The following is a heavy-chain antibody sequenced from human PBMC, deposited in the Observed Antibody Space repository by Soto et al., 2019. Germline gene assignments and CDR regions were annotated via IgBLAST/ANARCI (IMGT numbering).Heavy chain of an antibody. CDR2: ISVHNGNI. J-gene: IGHJ4*02. Sequence: VASVKASCKGSGYSFTSYGISWVRQAPGQGLEWMGWISVHNGNIKYAQKFEGRVTMTTDTSMFTAYLEVRSLRSDDTAVYYCARRTSYYDDSNAYYSFDYWGPGTLVTVS. V-gene: IGHV1-18*04. CDR1: GYSFTSYG. D-gene: IGHD3-22*01. CDR3: ARRTSYYDDSNAYYSFDY.